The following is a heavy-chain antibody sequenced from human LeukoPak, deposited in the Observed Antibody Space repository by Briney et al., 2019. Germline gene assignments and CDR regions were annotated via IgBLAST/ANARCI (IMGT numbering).Heavy chain of an antibody. V-gene: IGHV3-23*01. J-gene: IGHJ4*02. CDR1: GFTFSNYA. D-gene: IGHD5-12*01. CDR3: ASLLWRGYTPFDY. CDR2: ISGRGGTT. Sequence: GGSLRLSCAASGFTFSNYAMSWVRQAPGKGLEWVSAISGRGGTTYYADSVKGRFTISRDNSKNTLYLQMNSLRAEDTAIYYCASLLWRGYTPFDYWGQGTLVTVSS.